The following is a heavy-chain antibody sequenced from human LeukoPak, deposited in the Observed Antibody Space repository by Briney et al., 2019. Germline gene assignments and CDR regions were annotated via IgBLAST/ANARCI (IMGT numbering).Heavy chain of an antibody. CDR2: IYTSGST. J-gene: IGHJ4*02. V-gene: IGHV4-61*02. D-gene: IGHD4/OR15-4a*01. CDR1: GGSISSGSYY. Sequence: SQTLSLTCTVSGGSISSGSYYWSWIRQPAGKGLEWIGRIYTSGSTNYNPSLKSRVTISVDTSKNQFSLKLSSVTAADTAVYYCARDLTLARKTTMVPFDYWGQGTLVTVSS. CDR3: ARDLTLARKTTMVPFDY.